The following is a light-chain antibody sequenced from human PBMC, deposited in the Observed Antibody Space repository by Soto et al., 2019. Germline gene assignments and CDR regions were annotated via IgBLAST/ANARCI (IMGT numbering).Light chain of an antibody. V-gene: IGKV1-17*03. CDR1: QGVNNY. Sequence: DIQMTQSPSAMSASVGDRVTITCRASQGVNNYLAWFQQKPGKVPKRLIYGASSLQSGVPSRFSGSGSGTEFTLTISGLQPEDSATYYCLQCNRYPWTFGQGTKVDIK. J-gene: IGKJ1*01. CDR3: LQCNRYPWT. CDR2: GAS.